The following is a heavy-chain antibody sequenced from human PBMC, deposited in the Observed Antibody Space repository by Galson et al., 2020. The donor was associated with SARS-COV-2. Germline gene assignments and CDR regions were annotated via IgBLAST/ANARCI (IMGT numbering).Heavy chain of an antibody. V-gene: IGHV3-74*01. CDR3: TTKRAY. D-gene: IGHD1-1*01. CDR1: GFTFSTYW. J-gene: IGHJ4*02. Sequence: GGSLRLSCAASGFTFSTYWMHWVRQAPGKGLVWVSRINSDGNITSYADSVKGRFTISRDNAKNTLYLQMNSLRVEDTAVYYCTTKRAYWGQGTLVTVSS. CDR2: INSDGNIT.